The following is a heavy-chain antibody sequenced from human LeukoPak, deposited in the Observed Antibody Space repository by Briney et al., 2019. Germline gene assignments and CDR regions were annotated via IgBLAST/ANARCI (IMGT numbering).Heavy chain of an antibody. Sequence: SATLSLTCTVSGGSISSYYWSWIRQPPGKGLGWIGYIYYSGSTNYNPSLKSRVTISVDTSKNQFSLKLSSVTAADTAVYYCARGLGYLDAFDIWGQGTMVTVSS. J-gene: IGHJ3*02. V-gene: IGHV4-59*01. CDR3: ARGLGYLDAFDI. D-gene: IGHD5-12*01. CDR1: GGSISSYY. CDR2: IYYSGST.